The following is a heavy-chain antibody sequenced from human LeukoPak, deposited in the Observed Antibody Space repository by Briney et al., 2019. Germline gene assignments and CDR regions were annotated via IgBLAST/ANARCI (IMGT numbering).Heavy chain of an antibody. J-gene: IGHJ4*02. V-gene: IGHV3-23*01. CDR3: AKAMDKWELLLDY. CDR1: GFNLVDFA. D-gene: IGHD1-26*01. Sequence: GGSLRLSCEVSGFNLVDFAMHWVRQVPGRGLEWVTGINGSGGSTYYADSVKGRFTISRDNSKNTPYLQMNSLRAEDTAVYYCAKAMDKWELLLDYWGQGTLVTVSS. CDR2: INGSGGST.